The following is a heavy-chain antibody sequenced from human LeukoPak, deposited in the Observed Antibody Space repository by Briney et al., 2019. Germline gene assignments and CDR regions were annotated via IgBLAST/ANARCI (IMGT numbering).Heavy chain of an antibody. CDR2: IYYSGST. CDR1: GGSISSSSYY. D-gene: IGHD1-26*01. J-gene: IGHJ6*03. CDR3: ARESGSYRYYYYYYYMDV. Sequence: SETLSLTCTVSGGSISSSSYYWGWIRQPPGKGLEWLGSIYYSGSTYYNPSLKSRVTISVDTSKNQFSLKLSSVTAADTAVYYCARESGSYRYYYYYYYMDVWGKGTTVTVSS. V-gene: IGHV4-39*07.